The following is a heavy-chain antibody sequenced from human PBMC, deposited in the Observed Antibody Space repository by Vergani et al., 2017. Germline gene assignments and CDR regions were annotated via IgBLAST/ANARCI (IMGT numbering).Heavy chain of an antibody. CDR3: ARHFRKGFYGYEVVDY. Sequence: HLQESGPGLVKPSETLPLTCTVSGDSISSGVYWGWIRQPPGKGLEWIGSFSYGESPSYSPSLQSRATISEDASKNQFSLRLTSVTAADTAIYYCARHFRKGFYGYEVVDYWGQGTLVTVSS. CDR2: FSYGESP. CDR1: GDSISSGVY. V-gene: IGHV4-39*01. D-gene: IGHD5-18*01. J-gene: IGHJ4*02.